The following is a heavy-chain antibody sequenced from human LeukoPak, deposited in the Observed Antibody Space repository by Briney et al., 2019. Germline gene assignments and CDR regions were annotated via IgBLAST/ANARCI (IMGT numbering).Heavy chain of an antibody. J-gene: IGHJ5*02. CDR3: GRALAVAEVDP. CDR1: GGSIISYY. V-gene: IGHV4-4*07. Sequence: PTDTLSLTFSISGGSIISYYWGWIRQPGGEGMEWIGHIYTSGSTNYNPSLKTRVTMSVDTSKNQFSLKLGSVTAADAAVYYSGRALAVAEVDPWGQGTLVTVSS. D-gene: IGHD6-19*01. CDR2: IYTSGST.